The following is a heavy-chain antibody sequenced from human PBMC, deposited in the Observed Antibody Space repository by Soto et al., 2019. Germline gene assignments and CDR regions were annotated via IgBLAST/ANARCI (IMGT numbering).Heavy chain of an antibody. J-gene: IGHJ4*02. CDR1: GFSLSTSGVG. Sequence: QITLKESGPPLVKPTQTLTLTCTFSGFSLSTSGVGVGWIRQPPGKALEWLALIYWDDDKRYSPSLKSRLTITKDTSKNQVVLTMTNMDPVDTATYYCAHTPTTVTIFDYWGQGTLVTVSS. CDR3: AHTPTTVTIFDY. V-gene: IGHV2-5*02. D-gene: IGHD4-17*01. CDR2: IYWDDDK.